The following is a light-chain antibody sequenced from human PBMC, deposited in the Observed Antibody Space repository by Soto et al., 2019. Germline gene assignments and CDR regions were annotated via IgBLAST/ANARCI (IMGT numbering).Light chain of an antibody. CDR2: EVT. J-gene: IGLJ1*01. CDR3: QSYDNSLSALYV. CDR1: SSDVGIYNY. Sequence: QSALAQPASVSGSPGQSIAISCTGSSSDVGIYNYVSWYQQHPGKVPKLIIYEVTNRPSGVSNRFSGSKSGNTASLTISGLQAEDEADYYCQSYDNSLSALYVFGTGTKVTVL. V-gene: IGLV2-14*01.